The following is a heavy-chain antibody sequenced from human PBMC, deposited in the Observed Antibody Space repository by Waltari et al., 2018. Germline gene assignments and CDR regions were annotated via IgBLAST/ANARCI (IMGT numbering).Heavy chain of an antibody. CDR1: GLPVSSYY. CDR3: ARVERGSGWFFDY. V-gene: IGHV3-53*02. D-gene: IGHD6-19*01. Sequence: EVQLVETGGGLIQPGGSLRLSCAASGLPVSSYYMSWVGQAPGKGLQWVSVIYSGGSTYYADSVKGRFTISRDNSKNTLYLQMNSLRAEDTAVYYCARVERGSGWFFDYWGQGTLVTVSS. CDR2: IYSGGST. J-gene: IGHJ4*02.